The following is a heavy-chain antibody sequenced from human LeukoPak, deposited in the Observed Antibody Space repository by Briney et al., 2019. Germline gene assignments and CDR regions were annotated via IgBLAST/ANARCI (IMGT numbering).Heavy chain of an antibody. CDR2: ISGSAGST. V-gene: IGHV3-23*01. D-gene: IGHD3-16*02. CDR1: GFTFSTYA. J-gene: IGHJ3*02. Sequence: GGSLRLSCAASGFTFSTYARSWVRQAPGKGLEWVSTISGSAGSTYYADSVKGRFTISRDNSKNTLYLQMNSLRAEDTAVYYCAKDNTRLGELSFDAFDIEGQGTMVTVSS. CDR3: AKDNTRLGELSFDAFDI.